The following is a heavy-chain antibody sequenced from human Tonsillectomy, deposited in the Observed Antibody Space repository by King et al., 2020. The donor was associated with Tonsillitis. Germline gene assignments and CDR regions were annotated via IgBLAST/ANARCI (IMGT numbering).Heavy chain of an antibody. CDR3: ARVKRTTWGTHNYGMDV. CDR2: VDHDGSQK. V-gene: IGHV3-7*04. Sequence: VQLVESGGGLVQPGGSLRLSCAASGFTCTTYWMTWVRQPPGKGLEWVANVDHDGSQKYYVDSVSGRFTISRDNAKNSLNLQMNSLRVEDTAVYFCARVKRTTWGTHNYGMDVWGQGTTVTVSS. J-gene: IGHJ6*02. D-gene: IGHD2/OR15-2a*01. CDR1: GFTCTTYW.